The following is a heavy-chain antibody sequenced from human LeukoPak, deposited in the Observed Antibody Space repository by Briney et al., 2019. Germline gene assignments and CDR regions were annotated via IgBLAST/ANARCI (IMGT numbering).Heavy chain of an antibody. V-gene: IGHV3-23*01. CDR3: AAPPRAGARPPYDY. D-gene: IGHD6-6*01. CDR2: ISAGGDST. Sequence: GGSLRLSCATSGFTFSSYGMSWVRQAPGKGLEWISAISAGGDSTYYADSVRGRFTISKDESKTTLFLQMNSLRAEDTAVYYCAAPPRAGARPPYDYWGHGAQVTVSS. J-gene: IGHJ4*01. CDR1: GFTFSSYG.